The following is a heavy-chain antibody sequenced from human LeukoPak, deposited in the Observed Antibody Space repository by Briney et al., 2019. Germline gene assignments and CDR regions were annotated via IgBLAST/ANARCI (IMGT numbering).Heavy chain of an antibody. Sequence: SEKVSCKASGYTLTRYFMHWVRQAPRQGLEWMGIINPYSSSITYQHRLQDRLTMTRDTSTSTVYMELSSVRSEETAVYYCVRGVLRNLEWSCFDYWGQGTLVTV. V-gene: IGHV1-46*04. CDR2: INPYSSSI. J-gene: IGHJ4*02. D-gene: IGHD3-3*01. CDR3: VRGVLRNLEWSCFDY. CDR1: GYTLTRYF.